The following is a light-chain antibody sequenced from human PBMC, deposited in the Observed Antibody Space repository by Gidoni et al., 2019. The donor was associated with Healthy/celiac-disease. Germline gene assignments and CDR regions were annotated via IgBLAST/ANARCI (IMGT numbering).Light chain of an antibody. Sequence: EIVLTQSPGTLSLSPGERATLSCRASQSVSSSYLTWYQPKPGQAPRLLIYGASSRAPGIPDRFSGSGSGTDFTLTISRLEPEDFAVYYCQQYGSSRFTFGPGTKVDIK. J-gene: IGKJ3*01. V-gene: IGKV3-20*01. CDR3: QQYGSSRFT. CDR1: QSVSSSY. CDR2: GAS.